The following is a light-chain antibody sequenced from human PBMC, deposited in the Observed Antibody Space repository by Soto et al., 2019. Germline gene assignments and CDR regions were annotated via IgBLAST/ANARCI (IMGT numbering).Light chain of an antibody. CDR1: HSLLHIDGKTY. Sequence: VMTQTPLSLFVTPGQPASISCKSSHSLLHIDGKTYFYWYLQKPGQPPQLLIYEGSNRFSGVADRFSGSGSGTDFTLKISRVEAEDVGVYYCMQGTHWPITFAQGTRLEI. V-gene: IGKV2D-29*01. J-gene: IGKJ5*01. CDR3: MQGTHWPIT. CDR2: EGS.